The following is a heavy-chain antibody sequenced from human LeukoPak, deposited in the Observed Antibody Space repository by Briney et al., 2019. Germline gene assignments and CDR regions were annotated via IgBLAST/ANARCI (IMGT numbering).Heavy chain of an antibody. D-gene: IGHD1-26*01. CDR1: GGSVSSGSYY. J-gene: IGHJ4*02. CDR3: ARDLVGATYFDY. Sequence: SETLSLTCTVSGGSVSSGSYYWRWIRQPPGKGLEWIGYIYYSGSTNYNPSLKSRVTISVDTSKNQFSLKLSSVTAADTAVYYCARDLVGATYFDYWGQGTLVTVSS. V-gene: IGHV4-61*01. CDR2: IYYSGST.